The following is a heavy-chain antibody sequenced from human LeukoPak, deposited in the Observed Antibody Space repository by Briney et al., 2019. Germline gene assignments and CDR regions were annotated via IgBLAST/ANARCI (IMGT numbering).Heavy chain of an antibody. J-gene: IGHJ4*02. V-gene: IGHV4-59*01. CDR2: IYYSGST. CDR3: ARDRRLRFDY. D-gene: IGHD2-21*02. CDR1: GDSFSHGY. Sequence: SETLSLTCTVSGDSFSHGYWSWIRQPPGKGLEWIGYIYYSGSTNYNPSLKSRVTISVDTSKNQFSLKLSSVTAADTAVYYCARDRRLRFDYWGQGTLVTVSS.